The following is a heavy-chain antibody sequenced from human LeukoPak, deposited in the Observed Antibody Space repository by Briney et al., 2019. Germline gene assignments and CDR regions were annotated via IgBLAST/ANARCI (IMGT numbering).Heavy chain of an antibody. J-gene: IGHJ5*02. CDR3: ARVVNPPPGSWFDP. Sequence: GASVKVSCKASGYTFTNYGLSWVRQAPGQGLEWMGWISGYNGNTKYVQKLQGRVTMTRDTSTTTAYMELRSLRSDDTAVYYCARVVNPPPGSWFDPWGQGTLVTVSS. V-gene: IGHV1-18*01. CDR2: ISGYNGNT. CDR1: GYTFTNYG. D-gene: IGHD1-14*01.